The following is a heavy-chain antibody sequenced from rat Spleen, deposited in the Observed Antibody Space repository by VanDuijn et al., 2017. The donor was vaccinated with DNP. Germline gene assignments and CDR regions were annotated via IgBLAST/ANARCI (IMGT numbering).Heavy chain of an antibody. CDR3: ARWGYWYFDF. V-gene: IGHV3-1*01. J-gene: IGHJ1*01. Sequence: EVQLQESGPGLVKPSQSLSLTCSVTGYSITSNYWGWIRKFPGNKMEWIGHISYSGSTGYNPSLKSRISITRDTSKNQYFLQLHSVPTEDTATDYCARWGYWYFDFWGPGTMITVSS. CDR1: GYSITSNY. CDR2: ISYSGST.